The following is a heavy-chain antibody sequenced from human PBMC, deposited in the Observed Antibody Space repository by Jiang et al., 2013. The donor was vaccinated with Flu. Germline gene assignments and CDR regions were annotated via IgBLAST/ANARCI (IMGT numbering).Heavy chain of an antibody. Sequence: GAEVKKPGASVRVSCKTSGFSFTTYHIHWVRQAPGQSLEWMGWVHSGSGDTIYSQKFQDRVTFTRDTSATTAYMEVRSLRSEDTAIYYCAAFPYVSAGTSHWGQGTLITVSS. D-gene: IGHD1-7*01. CDR1: GFSFTTYH. CDR3: AAFPYVSAGTSH. CDR2: VHSGSGDT. J-gene: IGHJ4*02. V-gene: IGHV1-3*01.